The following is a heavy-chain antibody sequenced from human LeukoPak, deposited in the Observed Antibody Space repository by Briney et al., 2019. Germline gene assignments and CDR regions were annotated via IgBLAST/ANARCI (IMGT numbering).Heavy chain of an antibody. Sequence: SETLSLTCAVYGGSFSGYYWSWIRQPPGKGLEWIGEINHSGSTNYNPSLKSRVTISVDTSKNQFSLKLTPVGAADTAVYYCARLKLGAYFDLWGRGTLVTVSS. CDR2: INHSGST. D-gene: IGHD3-16*01. J-gene: IGHJ2*01. CDR1: GGSFSGYY. V-gene: IGHV4-34*01. CDR3: ARLKLGAYFDL.